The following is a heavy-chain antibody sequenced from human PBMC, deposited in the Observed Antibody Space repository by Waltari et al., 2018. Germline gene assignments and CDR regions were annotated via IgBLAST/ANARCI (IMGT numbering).Heavy chain of an antibody. V-gene: IGHV1-18*01. CDR3: ARGDDILTGDYKGLDY. D-gene: IGHD3-9*01. Sequence: QVQLVQSGAEVKKPGASVTVSCKASGYTFTSYGLSWVRQAPGQGLEWMGWISGYNGDTNFAQNLQGRVTMTTDTSTRTAYMELKSLRSDDTAVYYCARGDDILTGDYKGLDYWGQGTLVTVSS. J-gene: IGHJ4*02. CDR2: ISGYNGDT. CDR1: GYTFTSYG.